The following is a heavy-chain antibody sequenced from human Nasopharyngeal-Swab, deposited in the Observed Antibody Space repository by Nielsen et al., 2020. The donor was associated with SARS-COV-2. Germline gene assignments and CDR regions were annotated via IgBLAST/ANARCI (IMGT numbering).Heavy chain of an antibody. J-gene: IGHJ4*02. CDR2: ISSSGSTI. D-gene: IGHD2-21*02. V-gene: IGHV3-11*04. CDR1: GFTFSDYY. Sequence: SLKISCAASGFTFSDYYMSWIRQAPGKGLEWVSYISSSGSTIYYADSVKGRFTISRDNAKNSLYLQMNSLRAEDTAVYYCARDSGIVVVTAIFDYWGQGTLVTVSS. CDR3: ARDSGIVVVTAIFDY.